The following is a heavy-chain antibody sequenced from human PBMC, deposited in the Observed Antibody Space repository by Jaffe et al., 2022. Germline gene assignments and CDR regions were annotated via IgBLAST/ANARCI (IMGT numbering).Heavy chain of an antibody. CDR2: IIPIFGTA. J-gene: IGHJ3*02. Sequence: QVQLVQSGAEVKKPGSSVKVSCKASGGTFSSYAISWVRQAPGQGLEWMGGIIPIFGTANYAQKFQGRVTITTDESTSTAYMELSSLRSEDTAVYYCARDPHGGYYDSSGYYIIEPAFDIWGQGTMVTVSS. CDR3: ARDPHGGYYDSSGYYIIEPAFDI. V-gene: IGHV1-69*05. D-gene: IGHD3-22*01. CDR1: GGTFSSYA.